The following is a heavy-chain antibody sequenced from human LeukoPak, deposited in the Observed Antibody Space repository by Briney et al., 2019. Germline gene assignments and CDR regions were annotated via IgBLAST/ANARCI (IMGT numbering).Heavy chain of an antibody. Sequence: ASVKVSCKASGYTFSSYYIHWVRQAPGQGLQWMGLINPSGSNSRYAEEFQGRVTMTRDTSTNTVNMELSSLRSNDTAVYYCSSPKSPYEGTGPHNWGQGTQVTVSS. J-gene: IGHJ4*02. CDR1: GYTFSSYY. CDR2: INPSGSNS. D-gene: IGHD2-8*02. CDR3: SSPKSPYEGTGPHN. V-gene: IGHV1-46*01.